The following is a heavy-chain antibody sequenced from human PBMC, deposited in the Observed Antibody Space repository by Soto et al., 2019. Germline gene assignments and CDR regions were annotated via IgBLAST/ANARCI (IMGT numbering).Heavy chain of an antibody. Sequence: SETLSLTCVVSGASISSGDYAWNWVRQPPGKGLEWLGYIYSSGGSYYNPSLKSRVSISLDRSKNHFSLRLDSVTAADTALYFCARGDKNNDYYFDHWGQGTLVTVS. V-gene: IGHV4-30-2*01. D-gene: IGHD3-16*01. J-gene: IGHJ4*02. CDR3: ARGDKNNDYYFDH. CDR2: IYSSGGS. CDR1: GASISSGDYA.